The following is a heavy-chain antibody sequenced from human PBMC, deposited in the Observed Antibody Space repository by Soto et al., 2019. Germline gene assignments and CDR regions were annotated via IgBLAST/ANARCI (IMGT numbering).Heavy chain of an antibody. D-gene: IGHD3-16*01. V-gene: IGHV4-4*07. CDR2: IYSAGST. J-gene: IGHJ3*02. Sequence: QLQLQESGPGLVKPSETLSLICTVSGGSISGYFWSWVRQPAGKGLEWIGRIYSAGSTNYNPSLTSRGTMSVDTSPNQFSLKLTSVTAADTAMYYCVRGDVFDIWGRGTMVTVSS. CDR1: GGSISGYF. CDR3: VRGDVFDI.